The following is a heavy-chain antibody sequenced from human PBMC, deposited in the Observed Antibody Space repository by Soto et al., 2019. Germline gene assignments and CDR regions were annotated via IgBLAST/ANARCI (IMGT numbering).Heavy chain of an antibody. J-gene: IGHJ4*02. Sequence: GASVKVSCKASGYTFTGDYLHWVRQAPGQGLEWMAWINPKSGYTKSAQKFQVRVTLTRDTSISTAYMELRRLRSEDTAVYFCARTHGRATLFDAWAQGILVTVTS. CDR3: ARTHGRATLFDA. V-gene: IGHV1-2*02. CDR1: GYTFTGDY. CDR2: INPKSGYT.